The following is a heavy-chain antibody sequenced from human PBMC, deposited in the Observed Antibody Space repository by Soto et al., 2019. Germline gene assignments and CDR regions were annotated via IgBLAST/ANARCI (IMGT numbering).Heavy chain of an antibody. V-gene: IGHV4-31*03. CDR2: VYYSGSS. D-gene: IGHD2-2*01. CDR1: GDSISGGASF. CDR3: AKLSCTISTCYFPGWFDP. J-gene: IGHJ5*02. Sequence: TLSLTCTVSGDSISGGASFWSWIRQPPGKGLEWIANVYYSGSSYYNPSLKSRLTISVDTTKNQFSLQLKSMTAADTAVYYCAKLSCTISTCYFPGWFDPWGQGTLVTVSS.